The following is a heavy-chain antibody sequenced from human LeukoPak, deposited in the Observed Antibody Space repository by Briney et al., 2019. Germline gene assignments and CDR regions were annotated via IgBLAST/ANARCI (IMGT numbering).Heavy chain of an antibody. CDR1: GDSINSLDL. V-gene: IGHV4-4*02. CDR2: MYLSGTT. J-gene: IGHJ4*02. D-gene: IGHD3-22*01. CDR3: AGLVGRYSSGLYYYYFDY. Sequence: SGTLSLTYTVSGDSINSLDLWSWVRQPPGKGLEWIGEMYLSGTTHSNPSVKSRVTISIDKSKNQFFLNLSSVTAADTAVYYCAGLVGRYSSGLYYYYFDYWGQGTLVTVSS.